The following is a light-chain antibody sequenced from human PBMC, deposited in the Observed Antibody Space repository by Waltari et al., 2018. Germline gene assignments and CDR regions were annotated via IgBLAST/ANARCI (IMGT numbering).Light chain of an antibody. J-gene: IGKJ5*01. Sequence: DXQMXQXPXSLSASVGDRVTITCQASQDISNYLNWYQQKPGKAPKLLIYDASNLETGVPSRFSGSGSGTDFTFTISSLQPEDIATYYCQQYDNLPPGFGQGTRLEIK. CDR3: QQYDNLPPG. CDR1: QDISNY. CDR2: DAS. V-gene: IGKV1-33*01.